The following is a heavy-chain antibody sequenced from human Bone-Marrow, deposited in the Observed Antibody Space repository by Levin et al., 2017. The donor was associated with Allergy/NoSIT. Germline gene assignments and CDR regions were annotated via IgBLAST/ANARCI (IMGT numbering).Heavy chain of an antibody. D-gene: IGHD6-6*01. CDR2: ISGSGGGT. V-gene: IGHV3-23*01. CDR3: ARDQQVALNEYFQK. J-gene: IGHJ1*01. Sequence: GESLKISCAVSGFTFNSFAMSWVRQSPGKGLEWVSGISGSGGGTYYADSVKGRFTISRDDSKNTVYLQMNSLRAEDTAVYYYARDQQVALNEYFQKWGQGTLVTVSS. CDR1: GFTFNSFA.